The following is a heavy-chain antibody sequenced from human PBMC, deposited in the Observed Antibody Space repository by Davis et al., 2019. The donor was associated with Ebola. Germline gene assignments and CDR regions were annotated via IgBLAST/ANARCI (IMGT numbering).Heavy chain of an antibody. V-gene: IGHV3-66*04. Sequence: GESLKISCAASGFTFSSYSMNWVRQAPGKGLEWVSVIYSGGSTYYADSVKGRFTISRDNSKNTLYLQMNSLRAEDTAVYYCARQNLDYGVLLDYWGQGTLVTVSS. D-gene: IGHD4-17*01. CDR2: IYSGGST. CDR3: ARQNLDYGVLLDY. CDR1: GFTFSSYS. J-gene: IGHJ4*02.